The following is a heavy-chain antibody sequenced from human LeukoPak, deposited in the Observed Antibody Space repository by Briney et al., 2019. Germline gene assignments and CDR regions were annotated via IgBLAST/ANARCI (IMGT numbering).Heavy chain of an antibody. CDR1: GFTFPSYA. J-gene: IGHJ5*01. D-gene: IGHD3-22*01. CDR3: AKRRGPSLQDYASTGYDS. V-gene: IGHV3-23*01. CDR2: ISSSGGTT. Sequence: GGSLRLSCAASGFTFPSYAMSWVRQAPGKGLEWVSVISSSGGTTFYADSVKGRFTISRDNSNNALYLELNSLRADDTAVYYCAKRRGPSLQDYASTGYDSWGQGTLVTVSS.